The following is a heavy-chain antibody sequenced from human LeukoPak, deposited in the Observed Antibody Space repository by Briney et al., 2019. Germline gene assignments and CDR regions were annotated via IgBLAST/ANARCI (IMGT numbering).Heavy chain of an antibody. Sequence: SETLSLTCAVYGGSFSGYYWSWIRQPPGKGLEWIGEINHSGSTNYNPSLKSRVTISVDTSKNQFSLKLSSVTAADTAVYYCARVGYSGYDGDDYWGQGTLVTVSS. J-gene: IGHJ4*02. CDR2: INHSGST. CDR3: ARVGYSGYDGDDY. D-gene: IGHD5-12*01. CDR1: GGSFSGYY. V-gene: IGHV4-34*01.